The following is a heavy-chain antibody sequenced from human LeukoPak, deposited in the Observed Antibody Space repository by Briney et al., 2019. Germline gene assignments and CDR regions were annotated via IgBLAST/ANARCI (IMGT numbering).Heavy chain of an antibody. CDR3: ARGTPYCSSASCYNY. J-gene: IGHJ4*02. CDR1: GYSFTSFD. CDR2: KNPNSGNT. D-gene: IGHD2-2*02. V-gene: IGHV1-8*01. Sequence: ASVKVSCKTSGYSFTSFDVNWVRQATGQGLEWMGWKNPNSGNTGYAQRFLGRVTMTRDTSISTAYMELSNLTSDDTAVYYCARGTPYCSSASCYNYWGQGTLLTVSS.